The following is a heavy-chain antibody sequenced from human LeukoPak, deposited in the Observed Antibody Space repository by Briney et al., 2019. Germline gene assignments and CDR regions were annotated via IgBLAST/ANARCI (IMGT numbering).Heavy chain of an antibody. CDR3: ARDGVTMVRGVRGFDY. CDR1: GGTFSSYA. D-gene: IGHD3-10*01. Sequence: ASVKVSCKASGGTFSSYAISWVRQAPEQGLEWMGRIIPILGIANYAQKFQGRVTITADKSTSTAYMELSSLRSEDTAVYYCARDGVTMVRGVRGFDYWGQGTLVTVSS. V-gene: IGHV1-69*04. CDR2: IIPILGIA. J-gene: IGHJ4*02.